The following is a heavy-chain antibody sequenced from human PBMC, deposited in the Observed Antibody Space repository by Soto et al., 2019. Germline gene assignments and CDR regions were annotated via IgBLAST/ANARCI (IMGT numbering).Heavy chain of an antibody. Sequence: SETLSLTCTVSGGSVSSGSYYWSWIRQPPGKGLGWIGYIYYSGSTNYNPSLKSRVTISVDTSKNQFSLKLSSVTAADTAVYYCARDTITMVRGVIPMYYFDYWGQGTLVTVSS. V-gene: IGHV4-61*01. CDR2: IYYSGST. J-gene: IGHJ4*02. D-gene: IGHD3-10*01. CDR3: ARDTITMVRGVIPMYYFDY. CDR1: GGSVSSGSYY.